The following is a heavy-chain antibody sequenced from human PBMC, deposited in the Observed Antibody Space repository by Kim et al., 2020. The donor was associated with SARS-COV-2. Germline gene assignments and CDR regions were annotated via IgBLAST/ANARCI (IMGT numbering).Heavy chain of an antibody. D-gene: IGHD6-13*01. CDR1: GFTFSDYY. V-gene: IGHV3-11*05. J-gene: IGHJ5*02. CDR2: ISSSGSYI. CDR3: ARVSSGSSSWYWFDA. Sequence: GGSLRLSCAASGFTFSDYYMTWIRQAPGKGLEWLSYISSSGSYIVYAESVKGRFSISRDNAKKSLYLQMNSLRAEDTAVYYCARVSSGSSSWYWFDAWGQGTPGHRLL.